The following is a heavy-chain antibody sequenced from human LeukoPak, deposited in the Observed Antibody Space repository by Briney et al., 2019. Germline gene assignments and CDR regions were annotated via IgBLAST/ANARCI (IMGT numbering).Heavy chain of an antibody. V-gene: IGHV3-23*01. D-gene: IGHD2-21*02. J-gene: IGHJ4*02. Sequence: PGGSLRLSCAASGFTFDDYGMSWVRQGPGKGLEWVSSISGSGDSTFYADSVKGRFSISRDNSKNTLYLQVNGLRTEDTAVYYCAKDRLLNCRGDCYIFDYWGQGTVVTVSS. CDR1: GFTFDDYG. CDR2: ISGSGDST. CDR3: AKDRLLNCRGDCYIFDY.